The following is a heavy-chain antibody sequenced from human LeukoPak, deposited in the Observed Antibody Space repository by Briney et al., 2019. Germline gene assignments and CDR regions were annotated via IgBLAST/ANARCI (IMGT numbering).Heavy chain of an antibody. J-gene: IGHJ3*02. V-gene: IGHV1-69*13. CDR3: ARPTTYYYDSSAYHVDGFDI. D-gene: IGHD3-22*01. CDR2: IIPIFGTT. Sequence: ASVKVSGKAAGGSVINYIVTWLRLAAGHGLDWMASIIPIFGTTYYVQKLQGRVTNTVEECMNIDFMELSSLRSEDTALYYCARPTTYYYDSSAYHVDGFDIWGQGTMVTVSS. CDR1: GGSVINYI.